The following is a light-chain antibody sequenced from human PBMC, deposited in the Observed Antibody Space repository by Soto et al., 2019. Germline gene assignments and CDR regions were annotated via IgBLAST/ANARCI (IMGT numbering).Light chain of an antibody. Sequence: DIQMTQSPSSLSASVGDRVTITCRASQSISNALNWYQRKPGKAPEFLIYSTSNLQSGVPSRFSGSGSGTDFTLTISSLQPEDFATYYCQQSYSTPYTCGQGTKLEIK. CDR2: STS. CDR1: QSISNA. CDR3: QQSYSTPYT. J-gene: IGKJ2*01. V-gene: IGKV1-39*01.